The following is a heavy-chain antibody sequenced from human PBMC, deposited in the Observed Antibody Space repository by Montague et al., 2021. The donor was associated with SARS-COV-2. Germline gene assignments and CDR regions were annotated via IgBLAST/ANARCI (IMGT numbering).Heavy chain of an antibody. CDR2: MPYSGST. J-gene: IGHJ2*01. D-gene: IGHD2/OR15-2a*01. CDR1: GDSISRNSYY. Sequence: SETLSLTCTVSGDSISRNSYYWGWIRQPPGKGLVWIGSMPYSGSTYHNPSLKSRVSISVDTSKNQFSLKLSSMTAADTAVYYCAKSAWHNWYFDIWGRGTLDTVSS. V-gene: IGHV4-39*01. CDR3: AKSAWHNWYFDI.